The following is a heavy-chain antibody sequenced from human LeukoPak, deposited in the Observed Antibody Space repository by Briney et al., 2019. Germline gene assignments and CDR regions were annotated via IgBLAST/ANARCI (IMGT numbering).Heavy chain of an antibody. D-gene: IGHD6-19*01. J-gene: IGHJ4*02. CDR1: GFTFNSYA. Sequence: PGTSLRLSCAASGFTFNSYAVHWVRQAPGKGLEWVAVISYDGSINFYAASVKGRFTISRDNAKNSLYLQMNSLRAEDTAVYYCARDSKPIAVAVSFDYWGQGTLVTVSS. CDR2: ISYDGSIN. V-gene: IGHV3-30*04. CDR3: ARDSKPIAVAVSFDY.